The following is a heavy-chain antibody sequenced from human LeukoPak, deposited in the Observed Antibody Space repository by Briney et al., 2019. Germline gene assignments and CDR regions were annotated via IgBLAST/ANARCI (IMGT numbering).Heavy chain of an antibody. CDR1: GGSISSSSYY. CDR3: ARDPRFEYSSSLFDY. CDR2: IYYSGST. V-gene: IGHV4-39*07. Sequence: PSETLSLTCTVSGGSISSSSYYWGWIRQPPGKGLEWIGSIYYSGSTYYNPSLKSRVTISVDTSKNQFSLKLSSVTAADTAVYYCARDPRFEYSSSLFDYWGQGTLVTVSS. J-gene: IGHJ4*02. D-gene: IGHD6-6*01.